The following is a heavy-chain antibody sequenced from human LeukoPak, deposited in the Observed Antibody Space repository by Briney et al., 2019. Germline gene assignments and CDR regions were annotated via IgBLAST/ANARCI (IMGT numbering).Heavy chain of an antibody. CDR1: GFTLSSYE. CDR3: ARESLYGGHSSGYDY. D-gene: IGHD5-18*01. Sequence: PGGSLRLSCAASGFTLSSYEMNWVRQAPGKGLEWVSYISSSGSTIIYADSVKGRFTISRDNAKNSVCLEMNSLRAEDTAVYYCARESLYGGHSSGYDYWGQGTLVTVSS. V-gene: IGHV3-48*03. CDR2: ISSSGSTI. J-gene: IGHJ4*02.